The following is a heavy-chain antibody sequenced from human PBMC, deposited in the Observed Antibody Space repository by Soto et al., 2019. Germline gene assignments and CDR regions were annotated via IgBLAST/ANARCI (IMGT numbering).Heavy chain of an antibody. CDR1: GFTFSGSA. CDR2: IRSKANSYAT. J-gene: IGHJ4*02. Sequence: EVQLVESGGGLVQPGGSLKLSCAASGFTFSGSAMHWVRQASGKGLEWVGRIRSKANSYATAYAASVKGRFTISRDDSKNTAYLQMNSLKTEDTAVYYCTRHWIDVVVVAATPFDYWGQGTLVTVSS. V-gene: IGHV3-73*02. D-gene: IGHD2-15*01. CDR3: TRHWIDVVVVAATPFDY.